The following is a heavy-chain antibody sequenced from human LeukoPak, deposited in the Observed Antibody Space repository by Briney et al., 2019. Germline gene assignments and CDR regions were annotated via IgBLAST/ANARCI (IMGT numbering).Heavy chain of an antibody. J-gene: IGHJ4*02. D-gene: IGHD3-3*01. V-gene: IGHV3-7*01. CDR2: IKQDGSEK. CDR1: GFTVSRNY. CDR3: ARVGYDFWSGYCCYFDY. Sequence: GGSLRLSCAASGFTVSRNYMSWVRQAPGKGLEWVANIKQDGSEKYYVDSVKGRFTISRDNAKNSLYLQMNSLRAEDTAVYYCARVGYDFWSGYCCYFDYWGQGTLVTVSS.